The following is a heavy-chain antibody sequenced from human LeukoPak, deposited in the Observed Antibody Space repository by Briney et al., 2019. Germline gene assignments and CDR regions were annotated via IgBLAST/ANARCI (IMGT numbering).Heavy chain of an antibody. CDR3: ARSPRVGAAGFVYYHYIDV. D-gene: IGHD1-26*01. V-gene: IGHV3-30*01. CDR1: GFTFSSYA. Sequence: GGSLRLSCAASGFTFSSYAMPWVRQAPGKGLEWVAVISYDGSKKYYADSVKGRFTISRDNSKNTQHLQMNSLRAEDTAVYYCARSPRVGAAGFVYYHYIDVWGKGTTVTVSS. J-gene: IGHJ6*03. CDR2: ISYDGSKK.